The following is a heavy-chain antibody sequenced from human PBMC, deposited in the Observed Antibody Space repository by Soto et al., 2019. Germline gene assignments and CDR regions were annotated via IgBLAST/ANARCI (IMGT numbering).Heavy chain of an antibody. CDR2: IIPIFGTA. J-gene: IGHJ6*02. Sequence: SVKVSCKASGGAFSSYAISWVRQAPGQGLEWMGGIIPIFGTANYAQKFQGRVTITADESTSTAYMELSSLKSEDTAVYYCARVACSSTSCYPDYYGMDVWGQGTTVTVSS. D-gene: IGHD2-2*01. CDR1: GGAFSSYA. V-gene: IGHV1-69*13. CDR3: ARVACSSTSCYPDYYGMDV.